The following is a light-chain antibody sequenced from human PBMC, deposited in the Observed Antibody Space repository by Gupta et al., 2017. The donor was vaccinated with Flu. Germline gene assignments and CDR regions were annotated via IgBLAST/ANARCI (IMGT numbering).Light chain of an antibody. V-gene: IGLV1-51*01. Sequence: QSVLTQPPSVSAAPGQKVTISCSGSSSNIGNDYVSWYQQLPGTAPKLLIYDNNKRPSVIPERFSGSKSGTSATLGITGPQTGDEAYYYCGTGDTSLSSWVFGGGTKLTVL. CDR1: SSNIGNDY. CDR2: DNN. J-gene: IGLJ3*02. CDR3: GTGDTSLSSWV.